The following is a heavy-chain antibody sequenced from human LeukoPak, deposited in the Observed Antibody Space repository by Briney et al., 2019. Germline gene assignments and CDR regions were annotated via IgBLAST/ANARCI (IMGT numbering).Heavy chain of an antibody. V-gene: IGHV5-51*01. CDR1: GYSFTSYW. D-gene: IGHD1-26*01. CDR2: IYPVDSDT. J-gene: IGHJ4*02. CDR3: PRSSMYSGSSLFDY. Sequence: GQSLNISCQGSGYSFTSYWIGWVRPMPGQGMEWMGIIYPVDSDTRYSPPFQCQVTISAHKSITTAYLQWSSLNASATARHYIPRSSMYSGSSLFDYWGQGTMVTVSS.